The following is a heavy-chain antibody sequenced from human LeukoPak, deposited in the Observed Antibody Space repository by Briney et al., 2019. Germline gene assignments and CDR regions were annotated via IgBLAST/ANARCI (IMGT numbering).Heavy chain of an antibody. CDR2: INHSGTT. V-gene: IGHV4-34*01. D-gene: IGHD6-6*01. CDR3: ARGRIAARLLRAFDI. J-gene: IGHJ3*02. Sequence: SETLSLTCAVYGGTFSGYFWTWIRPSPGKGLEWIGEINHSGTTNYNQSLKNRVTVSADTSKDQFSLRLSSVSAADTAVYYCARGRIAARLLRAFDIWGQGTMVTVSS. CDR1: GGTFSGYF.